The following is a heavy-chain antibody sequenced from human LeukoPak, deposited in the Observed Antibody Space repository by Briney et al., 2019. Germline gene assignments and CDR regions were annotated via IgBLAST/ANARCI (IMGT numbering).Heavy chain of an antibody. V-gene: IGHV3-7*01. D-gene: IGHD3-3*01. CDR1: GFTFGDYA. CDR3: ARDGTDYDFWSGLDV. CDR2: IKQDGSEK. J-gene: IGHJ6*04. Sequence: GGSLRLSCTASGFTFGDYAMSWFRQAPGKGLEWVANIKQDGSEKYYVDSVKGRFTISRDNAKNSLYLQMNSLRAEDTAVYYCARDGTDYDFWSGLDVWGKGTTVTVSS.